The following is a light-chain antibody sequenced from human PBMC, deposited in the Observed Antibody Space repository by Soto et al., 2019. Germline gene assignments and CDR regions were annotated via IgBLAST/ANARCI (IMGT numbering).Light chain of an antibody. V-gene: IGKV1-5*01. Sequence: DIQMTQSPSTLSASVADRVTITCCASQSISTWLAWYQQKPGKAPKLLIYDASSLQSGLPSRFSGSGSGTEFTLTISSLQPDDFATYYCQQYNSYSSLTFGGGTKVDI. CDR2: DAS. CDR1: QSISTW. J-gene: IGKJ4*01. CDR3: QQYNSYSSLT.